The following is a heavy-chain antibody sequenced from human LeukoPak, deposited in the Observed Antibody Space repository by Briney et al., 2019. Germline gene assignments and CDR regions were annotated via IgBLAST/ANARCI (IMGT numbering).Heavy chain of an antibody. CDR2: IYSGGST. D-gene: IGHD5-18*01. J-gene: IGHJ4*02. V-gene: IGHV3-53*01. CDR1: GLTVSSNY. Sequence: GGSLRLSCAASGLTVSSNYMSWVRQAPGKGLEWVSVIYSGGSTYYADSVKGRFTISRDNSKNTLYLQMNSLRAEDTAVYYCARSNSPPYYFDYWGQGTLVTVSS. CDR3: ARSNSPPYYFDY.